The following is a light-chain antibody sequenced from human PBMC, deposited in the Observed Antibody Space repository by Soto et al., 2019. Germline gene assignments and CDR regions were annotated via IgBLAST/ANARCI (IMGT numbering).Light chain of an antibody. CDR2: GAS. V-gene: IGKV3-20*01. CDR1: QTISGTS. CDR3: HQYGTSPFT. Sequence: ELVLAQSPGIVSLSPGERATLSCRASQTISGTSLAWYQQKPGQAPRLLIYGASSSDTGIPDRFTVSGSATGFTPTISSLETDDCVIYYCHQYGTSPFTFGGGANVESK. J-gene: IGKJ4*01.